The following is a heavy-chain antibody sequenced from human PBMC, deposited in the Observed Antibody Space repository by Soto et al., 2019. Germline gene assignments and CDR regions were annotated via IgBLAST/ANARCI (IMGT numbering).Heavy chain of an antibody. V-gene: IGHV3-30*18. CDR2: TYYDASKQ. Sequence: QVQLVESGGGVVLPGTSLKLSCAASGFPFDSYVMHWVRQAPGKGLEWVASTYYDASKQYYADSVKGRFTISRDNSKNTVSLQMNSLRPVDTAVYYCANILPGPTNYWGQGTLVAVSS. D-gene: IGHD1-1*01. CDR1: GFPFDSYV. CDR3: ANILPGPTNY. J-gene: IGHJ4*02.